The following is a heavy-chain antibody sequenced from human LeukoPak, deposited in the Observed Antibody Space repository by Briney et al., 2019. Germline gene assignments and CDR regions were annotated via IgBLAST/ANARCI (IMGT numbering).Heavy chain of an antibody. CDR1: GFSLSTSGTR. D-gene: IGHD6-6*01. J-gene: IGHJ4*02. Sequence: SGPTLVHPTPTLTLTCTFSGFSLSTSGTRVNWIRQPPGKALEWLARIDWDDDKFYTPSLKPRLTISKDTSNNQVVLTMTNMDPADTATYYCTRISADSGSSPFDYWGQGTLVTVSS. V-gene: IGHV2-70*04. CDR3: TRISADSGSSPFDY. CDR2: IDWDDDK.